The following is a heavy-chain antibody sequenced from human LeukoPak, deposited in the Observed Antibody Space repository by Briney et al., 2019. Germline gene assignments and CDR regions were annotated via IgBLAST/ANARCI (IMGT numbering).Heavy chain of an antibody. CDR3: AKDRLYYYDSSGYYD. V-gene: IGHV3-30*18. J-gene: IGHJ4*02. CDR2: ISYDGSNK. CDR1: GFTFSSYG. Sequence: GGSPRLSCAASGFTFSSYGMHWVRQAPGKGLEWVAVISYDGSNKYYADSVKGRFTISRDNSKNTLYLQMNSLRAEDTAVYYCAKDRLYYYDSSGYYDWGQGTLVTVSS. D-gene: IGHD3-22*01.